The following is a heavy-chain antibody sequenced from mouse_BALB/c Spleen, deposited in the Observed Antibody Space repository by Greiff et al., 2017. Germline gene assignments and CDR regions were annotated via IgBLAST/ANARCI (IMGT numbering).Heavy chain of an antibody. V-gene: IGHV1-18*01. CDR2: INPNNGGT. CDR1: GYTFTDYN. CDR3: ARRDYYGTPFAY. D-gene: IGHD1-1*01. J-gene: IGHJ3*01. Sequence: EVQVVESGPELVKPGASVKIPCKASGYTFTDYNMDWVKQSHGKSLEWIGDINPNNGGTIYNQKFKGKATLTVDKSSSTAYMELRSLTSEDTAVYYCARRDYYGTPFAYWGQGTLVTVSA.